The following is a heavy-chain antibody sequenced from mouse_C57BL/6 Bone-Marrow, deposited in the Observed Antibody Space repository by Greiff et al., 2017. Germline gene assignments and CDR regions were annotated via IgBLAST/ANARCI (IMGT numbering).Heavy chain of an antibody. Sequence: QVQLQQPVAELVKPGASVKMSCKASGYTFTRYWITWVKQRPGQGLEWIGDIYPGSGSTNYNEKFKSKATLTVDTSSSTAYMQLSSLTSEDSAVYYCARPYYSNYWYFDVWGTGTTVTVSS. D-gene: IGHD2-5*01. CDR1: GYTFTRYW. V-gene: IGHV1-55*01. CDR2: IYPGSGST. J-gene: IGHJ1*03. CDR3: ARPYYSNYWYFDV.